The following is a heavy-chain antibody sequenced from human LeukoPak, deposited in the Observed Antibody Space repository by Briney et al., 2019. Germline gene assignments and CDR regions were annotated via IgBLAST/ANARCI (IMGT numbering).Heavy chain of an antibody. V-gene: IGHV3-30*03. Sequence: PGGSLRLSCAASGFTFSSYGMHWVRQAPGKGLEWVAVISYDGTNKYYADSVKGGFTISRDNSKNTLYLQMNSLRAEDTAVYYCARDIEHWQWLVPGYWGQGTLVTVSS. CDR3: ARDIEHWQWLVPGY. J-gene: IGHJ4*02. CDR1: GFTFSSYG. D-gene: IGHD6-19*01. CDR2: ISYDGTNK.